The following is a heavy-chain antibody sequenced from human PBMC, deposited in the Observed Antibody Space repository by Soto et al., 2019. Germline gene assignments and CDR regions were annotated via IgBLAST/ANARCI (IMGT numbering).Heavy chain of an antibody. CDR1: GGSISTGTYY. CDR2: IYFSGRT. D-gene: IGHD5-12*01. V-gene: IGHV4-39*01. J-gene: IGHJ4*02. Sequence: SETLSLTCTVSGGSISTGTYYWGWIRQPPGKGLEWTGNIYFSGRTHYTPSLKSRVTISVDTSKSQFSLKLSSVTATDTALHYCARHEGATDGFFDYWGQGSLVTVSS. CDR3: ARHEGATDGFFDY.